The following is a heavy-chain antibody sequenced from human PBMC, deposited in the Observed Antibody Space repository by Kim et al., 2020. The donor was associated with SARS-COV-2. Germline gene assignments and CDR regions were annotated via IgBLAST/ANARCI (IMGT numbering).Heavy chain of an antibody. D-gene: IGHD6-19*01. CDR3: ARGYSSDWFDY. V-gene: IGHV1-3*04. Sequence: ASVKVSCKASGYTFTTYAIHWMRQAPGQRLEWMGWISTSNGNTKYSQNFQGRVTITRDTSASTAYMELSSLRSEDTAVCYCARGYSSDWFDYWGQGTLVTVSS. CDR2: ISTSNGNT. CDR1: GYTFTTYA. J-gene: IGHJ5*01.